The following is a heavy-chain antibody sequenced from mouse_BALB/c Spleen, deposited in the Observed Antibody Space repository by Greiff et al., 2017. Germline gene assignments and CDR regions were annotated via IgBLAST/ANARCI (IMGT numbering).Heavy chain of an antibody. J-gene: IGHJ3*01. D-gene: IGHD1-1*01. Sequence: QVQLQQSGPELVKPGASVKISCKASGYAFSSSWMNWVKQRPGQGLEWIGRIYPGDGDTNYNGKFKGKATLTADKSSSTAYMQLSSLTSVDSAVYFCARGASSPEGFAYWGQGTLVTVSA. CDR2: IYPGDGDT. CDR3: ARGASSPEGFAY. V-gene: IGHV1-82*01. CDR1: GYAFSSSW.